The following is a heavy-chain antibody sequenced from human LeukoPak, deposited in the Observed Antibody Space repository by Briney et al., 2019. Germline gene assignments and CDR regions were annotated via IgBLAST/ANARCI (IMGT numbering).Heavy chain of an antibody. CDR2: ISGSGSST. D-gene: IGHD4-17*01. J-gene: IGHJ4*02. CDR3: AKRVGTVTPVGLDD. CDR1: GFTFSSYV. Sequence: GGSLRLSCAASGFTFSSYVMNWVRQAPGKGLEWVSTISGSGSSTYYIDSVKGRFTISRDNSRNTLYLQMNSLRAEDTAVYYCAKRVGTVTPVGLDDWGQGTLVTVSS. V-gene: IGHV3-23*01.